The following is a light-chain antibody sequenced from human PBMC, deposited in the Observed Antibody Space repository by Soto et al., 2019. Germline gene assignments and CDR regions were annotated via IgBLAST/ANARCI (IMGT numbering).Light chain of an antibody. V-gene: IGKV3-15*01. Sequence: IVLTQSPATLSLSPGERATLSCRASQSVSSNLAAYQHNTGQDPRLLIYGASTRATGIPAGFSGSGSGTEFTLTINSLQSEDFAVDYCQQYNNWPRTFGEGTKVDIK. CDR1: QSVSSN. CDR3: QQYNNWPRT. J-gene: IGKJ1*01. CDR2: GAS.